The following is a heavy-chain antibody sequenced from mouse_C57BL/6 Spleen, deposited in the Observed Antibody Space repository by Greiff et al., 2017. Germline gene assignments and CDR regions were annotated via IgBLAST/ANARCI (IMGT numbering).Heavy chain of an antibody. V-gene: IGHV2-2*01. J-gene: IGHJ2*01. CDR3: ARTFINYFDY. CDR2: IWSGGST. CDR1: GFSLTSYG. D-gene: IGHD1-1*01. Sequence: VQLQQSGPGLVQPSQSLSITCTVSGFSLTSYGVHWVRQSPGKGLEWLGVIWSGGSTDYNAAFISRLSISKDNSKSQVFFKMNSLQADDTAIYYCARTFINYFDYWGQGTTLTVSS.